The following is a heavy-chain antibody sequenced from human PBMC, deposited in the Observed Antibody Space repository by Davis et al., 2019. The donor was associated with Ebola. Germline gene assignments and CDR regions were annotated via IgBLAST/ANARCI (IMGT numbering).Heavy chain of an antibody. CDR2: ISSSSSYI. J-gene: IGHJ3*02. CDR1: GFTFSSNS. CDR3: ARDELKYYYDSSGYGTADAFDI. Sequence: GESLKISCAASGFTFSSNSMNWVRQAPGKGLEWVSSISSSSSYIYYADSVKGRFTISRDNAKNSLYLQMNSLRAEDTAVYYCARDELKYYYDSSGYGTADAFDIWGQGTMVTVSS. V-gene: IGHV3-21*01. D-gene: IGHD3-22*01.